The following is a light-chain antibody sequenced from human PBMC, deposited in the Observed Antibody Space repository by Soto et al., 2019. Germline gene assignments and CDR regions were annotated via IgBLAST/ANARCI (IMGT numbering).Light chain of an antibody. CDR2: GSS. CDR1: QTFSTSY. J-gene: IGKJ5*01. CDR3: QQYGGSPIT. Sequence: LSPGERSSLSCMASQTFSTSYLAWYQQKPGQAPRLLIYGSSSRATGIPDRFSGHGSGTDFTLTISRLEPEDFAVYYCQQYGGSPITFGQGTRLEIK. V-gene: IGKV3-20*01.